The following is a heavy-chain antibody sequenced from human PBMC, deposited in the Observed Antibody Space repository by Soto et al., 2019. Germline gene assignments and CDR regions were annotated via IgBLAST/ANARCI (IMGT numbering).Heavy chain of an antibody. CDR1: GYTFTGYH. Sequence: GASVKVSCKASGYTFTGYHLHWVRQAPGQGLEWMGWINPNSGDTNYAQKFQGWVTMTRDTSISTAYMELSRLTSDDTAVYYCARDRAFGSGNSYPSNNWFDPWGQGTLVTSPQ. CDR2: INPNSGDT. J-gene: IGHJ5*02. V-gene: IGHV1-2*04. CDR3: ARDRAFGSGNSYPSNNWFDP. D-gene: IGHD3-10*01.